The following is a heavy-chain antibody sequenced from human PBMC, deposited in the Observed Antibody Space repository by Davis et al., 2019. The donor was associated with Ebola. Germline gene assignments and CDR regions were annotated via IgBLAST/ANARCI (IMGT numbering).Heavy chain of an antibody. CDR3: ARGYSPKCRGGDCVNDF. CDR2: INPSGGST. CDR1: GYTFTNYY. V-gene: IGHV1-46*01. D-gene: IGHD2-21*02. Sequence: ASVKVSCKASGYTFTNYYMYWVRQAPRPGLEWMGIINPSGGSTTYAQKFQARVTMTGDPSISTAYMEPSSLTIDDTALYYCARGYSPKCRGGDCVNDFWGQGTLVTVST. J-gene: IGHJ4*02.